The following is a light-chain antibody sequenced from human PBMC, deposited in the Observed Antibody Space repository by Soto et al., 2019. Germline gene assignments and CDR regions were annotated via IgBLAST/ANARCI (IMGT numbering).Light chain of an antibody. CDR3: QRYNDFHYF. J-gene: IGKJ2*01. CDR2: KAI. CDR1: QSISTW. Sequence: DIQMTQSPSTLSASVGDRVTITCRASQSISTWLDWYQQKPGKAPKLLIYKAINLQSRVPSRFSGSGSGTEFSLTISSLHPDDFATYYCQRYNDFHYFFGQGTKLEMK. V-gene: IGKV1-5*03.